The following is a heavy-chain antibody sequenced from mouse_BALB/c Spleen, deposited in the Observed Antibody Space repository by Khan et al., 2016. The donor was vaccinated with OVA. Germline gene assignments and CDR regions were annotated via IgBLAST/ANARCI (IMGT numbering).Heavy chain of an antibody. CDR1: GHSITSGYG. CDR2: ISYSGST. Sequence: EVQLQESGPGLVKPSQSLSLTCTVTGHSITSGYGWNWIRQFPGNKLEWMGYISYSGSTNYNPSPKSQISINRDTSKNQFFQQLNSVPTQDKATYYCARTARIKYWGQGTTLTGSS. V-gene: IGHV3-2*02. J-gene: IGHJ2*01. D-gene: IGHD1-2*01. CDR3: ARTARIKY.